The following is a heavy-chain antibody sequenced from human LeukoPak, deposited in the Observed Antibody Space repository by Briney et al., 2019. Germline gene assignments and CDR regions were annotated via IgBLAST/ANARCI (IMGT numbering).Heavy chain of an antibody. D-gene: IGHD6-6*01. CDR1: GYSFTSYW. V-gene: IGHV5-51*01. J-gene: IGHJ5*02. CDR2: IYPGDSDT. CDR3: ARHVSTHEYINWFDP. Sequence: GESLKISCKGSGYSFTSYWIGWVGQMHGKGLEWMGKIYPGDSDTSYIPTFQGPVTISPDKSISTACLQWSSLKASDTAMYYCARHVSTHEYINWFDPWGQGTLVTVSS.